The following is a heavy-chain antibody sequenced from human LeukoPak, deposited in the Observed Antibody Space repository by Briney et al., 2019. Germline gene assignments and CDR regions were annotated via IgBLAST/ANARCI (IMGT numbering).Heavy chain of an antibody. CDR2: INHSGST. J-gene: IGHJ3*02. V-gene: IGHV4-34*01. D-gene: IGHD6-13*01. CDR3: ARGQKAAGLPGDAFDI. Sequence: PSETLSLTCAVYGGSFSGYYWSWIRQPPGKGLEWIGEINHSGSTNYNPSLKSRVAISVDTSKNQFSLKLSSVTAADTAVYYCARGQKAAGLPGDAFDIWGQGTMVTVSS. CDR1: GGSFSGYY.